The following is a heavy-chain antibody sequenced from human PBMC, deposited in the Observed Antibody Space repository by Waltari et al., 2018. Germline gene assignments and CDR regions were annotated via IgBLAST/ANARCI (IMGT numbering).Heavy chain of an antibody. J-gene: IGHJ4*02. D-gene: IGHD4-17*01. Sequence: EVQLVESGGGLVKPGGSLSLSCTASGSTFSDAWMSWVRQAPGKGLEWVGRIKSNTVGGTTDFAAPVNGRFTMSRDDSKATLFLQMSSLKTEDTAVYFCATEFYGAYNFWGQGTLVTVSP. CDR1: GSTFSDAW. V-gene: IGHV3-15*01. CDR2: IKSNTVGGTT. CDR3: ATEFYGAYNF.